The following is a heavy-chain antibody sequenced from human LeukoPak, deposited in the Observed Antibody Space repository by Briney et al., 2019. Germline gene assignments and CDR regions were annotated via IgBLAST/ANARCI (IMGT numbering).Heavy chain of an antibody. D-gene: IGHD1-1*01. CDR1: GYTFTSYG. CDR3: ARVGGNDYNNWFDP. V-gene: IGHV7-4-1*02. CDR2: INTNTGNP. J-gene: IGHJ5*02. Sequence: ASVKVSCKASGYTFTSYGVNWVRQAPGQGLEWLGWINTNTGNPTYAQGFTGRFVFSLDTSVSTAYLQISSLKAEDTAVYYCARVGGNDYNNWFDPWGQGTLVTVSS.